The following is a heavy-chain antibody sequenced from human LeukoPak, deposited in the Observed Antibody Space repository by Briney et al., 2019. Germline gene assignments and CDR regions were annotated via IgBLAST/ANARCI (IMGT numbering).Heavy chain of an antibody. CDR1: GFTFSSYW. D-gene: IGHD6-13*01. Sequence: HPGGSLRLSCAASGFTFSSYWMSWVRQAPGKGLEWVANIKQDGSEKYYVDSVKGRFTISRDNAKNSLYLQMNSLRAEDTAVYYCARVKREDPGIAAAGIDYWGQGTLVTVSS. CDR3: ARVKREDPGIAAAGIDY. V-gene: IGHV3-7*01. J-gene: IGHJ4*02. CDR2: IKQDGSEK.